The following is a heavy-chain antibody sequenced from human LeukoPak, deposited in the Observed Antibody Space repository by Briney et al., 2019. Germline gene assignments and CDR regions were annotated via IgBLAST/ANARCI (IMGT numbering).Heavy chain of an antibody. CDR2: IYYSGST. Sequence: PSETLSLTCTVSGGSISSYYWSWIRQPPGKGLEWIGYIYYSGSTNYNPSLKSRVTISVDTSKNQFSLKLSSVTAADTAVYYCARETDYYDSSGYYYWGGIDYWGQGTLVTVSS. J-gene: IGHJ4*02. V-gene: IGHV4-59*01. CDR1: GGSISSYY. D-gene: IGHD3-22*01. CDR3: ARETDYYDSSGYYYWGGIDY.